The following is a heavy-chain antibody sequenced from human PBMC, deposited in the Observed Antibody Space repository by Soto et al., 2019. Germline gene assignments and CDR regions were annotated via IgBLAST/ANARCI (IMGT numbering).Heavy chain of an antibody. CDR1: GFTFSNYW. CDR2: IDDDGSST. CDR3: TRGWSDQPCDY. V-gene: IGHV3-74*01. J-gene: IGHJ4*02. Sequence: EVQLVESGGGLVQPGGSLSLSCAASGFTFSNYWMHWVRQAPGKGLVWVSRIDDDGSSTNYADSVKGRFTISRDNAKNTLYLQMNSLRAEDTAVYYCTRGWSDQPCDYWGRGTPVTVAS. D-gene: IGHD3-3*01.